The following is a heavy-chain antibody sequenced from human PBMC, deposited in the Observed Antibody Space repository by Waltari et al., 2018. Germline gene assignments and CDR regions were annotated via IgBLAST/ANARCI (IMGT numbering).Heavy chain of an antibody. CDR2: IYYSGST. Sequence: QVQLQESGPGLVKPSETLSLTCTVSGGSISSSSYYWGWIRQPPGKGLEWIGSIYYSGSTYYNPSLKSRVTISVDTSKNQFSLKLSSVTAADTAVYYCARGYSNYFGRIDYWGQGTLVTVSS. V-gene: IGHV4-39*07. CDR1: GGSISSSSYY. CDR3: ARGYSNYFGRIDY. D-gene: IGHD4-4*01. J-gene: IGHJ4*02.